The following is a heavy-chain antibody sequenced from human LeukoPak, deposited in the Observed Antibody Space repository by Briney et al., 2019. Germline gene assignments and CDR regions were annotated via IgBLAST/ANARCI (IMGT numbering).Heavy chain of an antibody. CDR2: IYYSGST. CDR3: ATSMVRPYFYYGLDV. CDR1: GGSISSGGYY. V-gene: IGHV4-31*03. D-gene: IGHD3-10*01. J-gene: IGHJ6*02. Sequence: SETLSLTCTVSGGSISSGGYYWSWIRQHPGRGLEWIGYIYYSGSTYYNPSLKSRVTISVDTSKNQFSLKLSSVTAADTAVYYCATSMVRPYFYYGLDVWGQGTTVTVSS.